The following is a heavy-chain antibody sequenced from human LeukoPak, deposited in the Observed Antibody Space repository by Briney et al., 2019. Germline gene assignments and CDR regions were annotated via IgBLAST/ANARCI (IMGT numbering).Heavy chain of an antibody. CDR1: GYSFTSYW. D-gene: IGHD3-10*01. V-gene: IGHV5-51*01. Sequence: GESLKISCKCSGYSFTSYWIGWVRQMPGKGLECMGIIYPGDSDTRYSPSFQGQVTISADKSISTAYLQWSSLKASDTAMYYCARRAYGSGSYFDYWGQGTLVTVSS. CDR2: IYPGDSDT. J-gene: IGHJ4*02. CDR3: ARRAYGSGSYFDY.